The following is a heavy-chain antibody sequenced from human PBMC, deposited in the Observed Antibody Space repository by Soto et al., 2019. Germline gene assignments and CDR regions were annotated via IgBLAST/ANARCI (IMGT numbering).Heavy chain of an antibody. CDR2: IVVGSGNT. J-gene: IGHJ4*02. Sequence: VKVSCKASGFTFTSSAVQWVRQARGQRLEWIGWIVVGSGNTNYAQKFQGRVTITRDMSTSTAYMELSSLRSEDTAVYYCAAVPVWLDLYYFDYWGQGTLVTVSS. CDR3: AAVPVWLDLYYFDY. D-gene: IGHD6-19*01. CDR1: GFTFTSSA. V-gene: IGHV1-58*01.